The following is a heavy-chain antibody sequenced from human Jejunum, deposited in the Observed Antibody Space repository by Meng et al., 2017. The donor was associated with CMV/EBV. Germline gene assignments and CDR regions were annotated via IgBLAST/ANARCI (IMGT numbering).Heavy chain of an antibody. V-gene: IGHV4-39*07. CDR2: IYYTGSA. J-gene: IGHJ4*02. CDR3: ARGNEDFWSGYQGTFDY. Sequence: TNNKFRRGWIRQPPGKGLEWIGSIYYTGSAYYTPSLNSRVTISRDTSKNQFSLKLNSVAAADTAVYYCARGNEDFWSGYQGTFDYWGQGTLVTVSS. D-gene: IGHD3-3*01. CDR1: TNNKFR.